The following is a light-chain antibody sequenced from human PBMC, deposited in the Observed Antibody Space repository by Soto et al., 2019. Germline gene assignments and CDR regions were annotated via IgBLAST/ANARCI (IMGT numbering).Light chain of an antibody. CDR3: SSDAGNMNLI. Sequence: QSALTQPPSASGSPGQSVTISCTGSSSDVGGHNHVSWYQQHPGKAPKLMIYEVSKRPSGVPGRFSGSKSVNTASLTVTGLQAEDEADYCCSSDAGNMNLIFGGGTKLTVL. V-gene: IGLV2-8*01. J-gene: IGLJ2*01. CDR2: EVS. CDR1: SSDVGGHNH.